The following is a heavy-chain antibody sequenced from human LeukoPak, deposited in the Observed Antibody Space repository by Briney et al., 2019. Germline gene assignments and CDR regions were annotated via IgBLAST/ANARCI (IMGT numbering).Heavy chain of an antibody. CDR2: IYSGGST. D-gene: IGHD2-15*01. J-gene: IGHJ3*02. V-gene: IGHV3-53*01. CDR3: ARGPQVVAATDDAFDI. CDR1: GFTVSSSY. Sequence: PGGSLRLSCAASGFTVSSSYMSWVRQAPGKGLEWVSVIYSGGSTYYADSVKGRFTISRDNSKNTLYLQMNSLRAEDTAVYYCARGPQVVAATDDAFDIWGQGTMVTVSS.